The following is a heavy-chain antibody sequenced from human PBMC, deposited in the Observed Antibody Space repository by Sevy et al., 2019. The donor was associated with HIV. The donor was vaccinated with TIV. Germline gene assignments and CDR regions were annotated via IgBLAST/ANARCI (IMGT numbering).Heavy chain of an antibody. CDR1: GFTFSSYW. CDR2: IKNDGSIT. V-gene: IGHV3-74*01. D-gene: IGHD1-7*01. J-gene: IGHJ4*02. CDR3: AREIGNYDD. Sequence: GGSLRLSCVASGFTFSSYWMHWVRQAPGKGLVWVSRIKNDGSITNYADSVKGRFTISRDNAKNTLYLQMNSLRAEDTAVYYCAREIGNYDDWGQGTLVTVSS.